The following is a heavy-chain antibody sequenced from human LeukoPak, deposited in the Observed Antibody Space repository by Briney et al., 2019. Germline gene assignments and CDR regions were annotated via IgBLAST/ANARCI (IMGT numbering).Heavy chain of an antibody. J-gene: IGHJ4*02. D-gene: IGHD3-22*01. CDR2: ISTDGST. CDR3: ARYDSSRGVFDY. V-gene: IGHV3-53*01. Sequence: PGGSLRLSCAASGFTVTSNYMSWVRQAPVKGLEWVSFISTDGSTHYADSVKGRFTISRDNSKNTLYLQMNSLRAEGTAVYYCARYDSSRGVFDYWGQGALVTVSS. CDR1: GFTVTSNY.